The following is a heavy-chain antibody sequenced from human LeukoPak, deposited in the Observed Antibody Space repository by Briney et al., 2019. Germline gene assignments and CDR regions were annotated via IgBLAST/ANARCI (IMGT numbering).Heavy chain of an antibody. V-gene: IGHV4-59*01. CDR1: GGSISSYY. Sequence: PSETLSLTCTVSGGSISSYYWSWIRQPPGKGLEWIGYIYYSGSTDYNPSLKSRVTISVDTSKNQFSLKLSSVTAADTAVYYCARGLIAVAVDYWGQGTLVTVSS. CDR2: IYYSGST. CDR3: ARGLIAVAVDY. D-gene: IGHD6-19*01. J-gene: IGHJ4*02.